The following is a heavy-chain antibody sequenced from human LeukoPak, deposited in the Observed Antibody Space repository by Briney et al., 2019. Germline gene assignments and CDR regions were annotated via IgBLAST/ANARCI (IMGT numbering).Heavy chain of an antibody. CDR3: AKHYYDSSGYSPLDY. J-gene: IGHJ4*02. CDR1: GFTLSSYA. Sequence: GGSLTLSCAVSGFTLSSYAMSWVRQAPGKGMGWDSAISGSGGSTYYADSVKGRFTISRDNYKNTLYLQINSLRAENSAVYCCAKHYYDSSGYSPLDYWGQGTLVTVSS. D-gene: IGHD3-22*01. CDR2: ISGSGGST. V-gene: IGHV3-23*01.